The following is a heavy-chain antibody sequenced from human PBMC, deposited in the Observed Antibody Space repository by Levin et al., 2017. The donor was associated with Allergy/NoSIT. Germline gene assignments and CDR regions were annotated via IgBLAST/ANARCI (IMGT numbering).Heavy chain of an antibody. CDR1: GGTFSSYA. V-gene: IGHV1-69*13. Sequence: EASVKVSCKASGGTFSSYAISWVRQAPGQGLEWMGGIIPIFGTANYAQKFQGRVTITADESTSTAYMELSSLRSEDTAVYYCARVMSGYDYFYMDVWGKGTTVTVSS. CDR3: ARVMSGYDYFYMDV. CDR2: IIPIFGTA. D-gene: IGHD3-3*01. J-gene: IGHJ6*03.